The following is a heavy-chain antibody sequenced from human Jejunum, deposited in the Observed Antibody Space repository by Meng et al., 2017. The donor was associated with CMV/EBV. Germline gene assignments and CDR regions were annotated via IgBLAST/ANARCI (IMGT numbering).Heavy chain of an antibody. CDR1: IRSGSTY. V-gene: IGHV4-39*07. J-gene: IGHJ6*02. Sequence: IRSGSTYWGWIRQPPEKGLEWIGSFYFSGDAYYNPSLKSRVTISLDTSKNQFSLKVTSVTAADTAVYYCARGLTGPEYYYNAMDVWGQGTTVTVSS. CDR3: ARGLTGPEYYYNAMDV. CDR2: FYFSGDA. D-gene: IGHD2/OR15-2a*01.